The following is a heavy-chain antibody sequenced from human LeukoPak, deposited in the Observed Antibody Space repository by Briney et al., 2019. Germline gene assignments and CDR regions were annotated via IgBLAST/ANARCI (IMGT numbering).Heavy chain of an antibody. J-gene: IGHJ4*02. CDR3: AREGSSTAHFDY. CDR1: GGSFSGYY. Sequence: SETPSLTCAVYGGSFSGYYWTWIRQPPGKGLEWIGEINHSGSTKYNPSLKSRVTLSVDTTKNQFSLKVSAVTAADTAVYYCAREGSSTAHFDYWGQGTLVTVSS. CDR2: INHSGST. V-gene: IGHV4-34*01. D-gene: IGHD4-11*01.